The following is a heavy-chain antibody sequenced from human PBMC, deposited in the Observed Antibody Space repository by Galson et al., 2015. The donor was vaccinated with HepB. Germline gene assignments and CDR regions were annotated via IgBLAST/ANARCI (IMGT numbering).Heavy chain of an antibody. J-gene: IGHJ3*02. D-gene: IGHD5-18*01. CDR2: IYTSGST. V-gene: IGHV4-61*02. CDR3: ARGDRIQLWSLTQFADAFDI. CDR1: GGSISSGSYY. Sequence: TLSLTCTVSGGSISSGSYYWSWIRQPAGKGLEWIGRIYTSGSTNYNPSLKSRVAISVDTSKNQFSLKLSSVTAADTAVYYCARGDRIQLWSLTQFADAFDIWGQGTMVTVSS.